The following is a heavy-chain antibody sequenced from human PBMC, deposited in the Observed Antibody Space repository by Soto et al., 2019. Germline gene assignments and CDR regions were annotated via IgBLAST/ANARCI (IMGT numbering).Heavy chain of an antibody. J-gene: IGHJ4*02. Sequence: GGSLRLSCTASGITATNGHMNWVRQAPGKGLEWVSVIYSDDNTYYADSVKGRFTISRDTSKNTVYLQMNSLRAEDTVVYYCARDWNGDKYFDYWDQGTPVTVSS. V-gene: IGHV3-53*01. D-gene: IGHD4-17*01. CDR2: IYSDDNT. CDR3: ARDWNGDKYFDY. CDR1: GITATNGH.